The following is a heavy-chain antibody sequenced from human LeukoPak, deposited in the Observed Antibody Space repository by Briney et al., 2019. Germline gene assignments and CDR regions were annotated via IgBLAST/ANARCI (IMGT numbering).Heavy chain of an antibody. CDR2: INPSGGST. D-gene: IGHD3-22*01. CDR3: ARATISSELDY. CDR1: GYTFTSYY. V-gene: IGHV1-46*01. Sequence: GASVKVSCKASGYTFTSYYMHWVQQAPGQGPEWMGIINPSGGSTSYAQKFQGRVTMTRDTSTSTVYMELSSLRSEDTAVYYCARATISSELDYWGQGTLVTVSS. J-gene: IGHJ4*02.